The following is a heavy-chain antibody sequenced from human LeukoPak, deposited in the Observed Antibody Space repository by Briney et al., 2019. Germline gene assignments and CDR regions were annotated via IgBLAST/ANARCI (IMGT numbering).Heavy chain of an antibody. CDR2: LYYSRSP. J-gene: IGHJ4*02. CDR1: GGSISSFY. V-gene: IGHV4-59*01. CDR3: ARGRYTYAGYYFDY. D-gene: IGHD5-18*01. Sequence: TSETLSLTCTVSGGSISSFYWSWIRQPPGKGLEWIGYLYYSRSPNYNPSLKSRVTISVDTSKNQFSLKLSSVTAADTAFYYCARGRYTYAGYYFDYWGQGTLVTVSS.